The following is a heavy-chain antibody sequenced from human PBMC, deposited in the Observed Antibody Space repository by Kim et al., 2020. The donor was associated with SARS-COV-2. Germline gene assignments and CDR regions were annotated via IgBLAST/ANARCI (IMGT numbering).Heavy chain of an antibody. J-gene: IGHJ4*02. D-gene: IGHD6-13*01. V-gene: IGHV3-43*01. CDR3: VKDIRGSSSWYYFDS. CDR2: ISWYGDVT. CDR1: GFTFNDRT. Sequence: GGSLRLSCAASGFTFNDRTMHWVRQAPGKGLEWVSLISWYGDVTHYADSVKGRFTISRDNRKNSLYLQMNSLRPEDSALYYCVKDIRGSSSWYYFDSWGRGTLVTVSS.